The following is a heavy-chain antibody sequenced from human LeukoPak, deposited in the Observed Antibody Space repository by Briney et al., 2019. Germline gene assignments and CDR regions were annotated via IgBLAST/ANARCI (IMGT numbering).Heavy chain of an antibody. CDR1: GFTFSSYS. D-gene: IGHD2-15*01. CDR2: ISSSSSYI. CDR3: ALSPGRYSGYFDY. V-gene: IGHV3-21*01. J-gene: IGHJ4*02. Sequence: PGGSLRLSCAASGFTFSSYSMNWVRQAPGKGLEWVSSISSSSSYIYYADSVKGRFTISRDNAKNSLYLQMNSLRAEDTAVYYCALSPGRYSGYFDYWGQGTLVTVSS.